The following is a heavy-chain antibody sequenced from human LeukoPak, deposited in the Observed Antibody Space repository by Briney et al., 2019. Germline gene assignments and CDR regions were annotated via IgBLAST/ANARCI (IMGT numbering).Heavy chain of an antibody. D-gene: IGHD6-19*01. CDR2: IKQDGSAK. CDR1: GFTFSNYW. V-gene: IGHV3-7*04. J-gene: IGHJ4*02. Sequence: GGYLRLSCAASGFTFSNYWMNWVRQAPGKGLEWVANIKQDGSAKYYVDSVKGRFTISRDNAKNSLYLQMNSLGAEDTAVYYCARTIREQWLTIDYWGQGTLVTFSS. CDR3: ARTIREQWLTIDY.